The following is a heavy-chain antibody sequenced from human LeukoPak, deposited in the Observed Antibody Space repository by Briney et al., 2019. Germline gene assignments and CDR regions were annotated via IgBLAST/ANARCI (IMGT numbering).Heavy chain of an antibody. CDR2: IKSKTDGGTT. CDR3: TTDSALYYYDSSGYYYVDTEY. D-gene: IGHD3-22*01. V-gene: IGHV3-15*01. CDR1: GFTFSNAW. J-gene: IGHJ4*02. Sequence: TGGSLRLSCAASGFTFSNAWMSWVRQAPGKELEWVGRIKSKTDGGTTDYAAPVKGRFTISRGDSKNTLYLQMNSLKTEDTAVYYCTTDSALYYYDSSGYYYVDTEYWGQGTLVTVSS.